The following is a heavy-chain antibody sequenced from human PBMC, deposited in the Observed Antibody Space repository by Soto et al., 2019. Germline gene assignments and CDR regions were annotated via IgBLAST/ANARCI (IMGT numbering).Heavy chain of an antibody. D-gene: IGHD6-19*01. Sequence: ASVKVSCKASGYTFTSYAMHWVRQAPGQRLEWMGWINAGNGNTKYSQKFQGRVTITRDTSASTAYMELSSLRSEDTAVYYCARERIAVADPNYGMDVWGQGTTVTVSS. CDR1: GYTFTSYA. J-gene: IGHJ6*02. V-gene: IGHV1-3*01. CDR2: INAGNGNT. CDR3: ARERIAVADPNYGMDV.